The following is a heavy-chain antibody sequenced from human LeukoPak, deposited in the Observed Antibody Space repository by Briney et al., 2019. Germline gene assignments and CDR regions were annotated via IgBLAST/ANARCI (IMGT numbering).Heavy chain of an antibody. CDR3: ASIGGTSLEY. CDR2: INPHSGGT. CDR1: GYTFTDHY. J-gene: IGHJ4*02. V-gene: IGHV1-2*02. D-gene: IGHD4-23*01. Sequence: ASVKVSCKASGYTFTDHYTHWVRQAPGQGLEWVGWINPHSGGTNYAQKFQGRVTMTRDTSINTAYMEVSRLRSDDTAVYYCASIGGTSLEYWGQGTLVTVSS.